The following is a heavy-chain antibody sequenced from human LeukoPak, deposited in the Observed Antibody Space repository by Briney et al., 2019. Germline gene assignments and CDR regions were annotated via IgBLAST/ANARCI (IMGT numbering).Heavy chain of an antibody. CDR2: ISSSGSTI. V-gene: IGHV3-11*01. CDR3: ARDALSGSYYYYYYYCYMDV. J-gene: IGHJ6*03. Sequence: GGSLRLSCAASGFTFSDYYMSWIRQAPGKGLEWVSYISSSGSTIYYADSVKGRFTISRDNAKNSLYLQMNSLRAEDTAVYYCARDALSGSYYYYYYYCYMDVWGKGTTVTVSS. D-gene: IGHD1-26*01. CDR1: GFTFSDYY.